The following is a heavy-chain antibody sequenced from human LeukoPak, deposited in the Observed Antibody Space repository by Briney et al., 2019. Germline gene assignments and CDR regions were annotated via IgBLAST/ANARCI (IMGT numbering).Heavy chain of an antibody. CDR3: ARAGEYYGSGSYPATEFDY. Sequence: ASVKVSCMASGYTFTGYYMHWVRQAPGQGLEWMGWINPNSGGTNYAQKFQGRVTMTRGTSISTAYMELSRLRSDDTAVYYCARAGEYYGSGSYPATEFDYWGQGTLVTVSS. CDR1: GYTFTGYY. CDR2: INPNSGGT. V-gene: IGHV1-2*02. J-gene: IGHJ4*02. D-gene: IGHD3-10*01.